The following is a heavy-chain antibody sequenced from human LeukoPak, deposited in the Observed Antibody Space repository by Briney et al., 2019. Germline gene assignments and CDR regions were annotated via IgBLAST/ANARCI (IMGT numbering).Heavy chain of an antibody. CDR2: IYYSGST. V-gene: IGHV4-59*01. D-gene: IGHD3-22*01. CDR3: ARADYYDSSGYWYFDL. CDR1: GGSISSYY. Sequence: SETLSLTCTVSGGSISSYYWSWIRQPPGKGLEWIGYIYYSGSTNYNPSLKSRVTISVDTSKNQFSLKLSSVTAADTAAYYCARADYYDSSGYWYFDLWGRGTLVTVSS. J-gene: IGHJ2*01.